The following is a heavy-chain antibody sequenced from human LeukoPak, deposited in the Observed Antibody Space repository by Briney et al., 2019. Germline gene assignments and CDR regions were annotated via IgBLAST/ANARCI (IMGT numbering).Heavy chain of an antibody. D-gene: IGHD3-10*01. CDR1: GFTFSSYA. CDR3: AKSLGWFGGLLPPNWFDP. Sequence: GGSLRLSCAASGFTFSSYAMSWVRQAPGKGLEWVSAISGSGGSTYYADSVKGRFTISRDNSKNTLYLQMNSLRAEDTAVYYCAKSLGWFGGLLPPNWFDPWGQGTLVTVSS. CDR2: ISGSGGST. J-gene: IGHJ5*02. V-gene: IGHV3-23*01.